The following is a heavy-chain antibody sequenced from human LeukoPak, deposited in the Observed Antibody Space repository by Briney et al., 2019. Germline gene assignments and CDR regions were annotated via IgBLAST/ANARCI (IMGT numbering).Heavy chain of an antibody. D-gene: IGHD3-10*01. Sequence: PGGSLRLSCAASGFTFSSYAMSWVRQAPGKGLEWVSAISGSGGSTYYADSVKGRFTISRDNAKNSLYLQMNSLRAEDTAVYYCARFGATGYYYYYGMDVWGQGTTVTVSS. CDR2: ISGSGGST. V-gene: IGHV3-23*01. J-gene: IGHJ6*02. CDR1: GFTFSSYA. CDR3: ARFGATGYYYYYGMDV.